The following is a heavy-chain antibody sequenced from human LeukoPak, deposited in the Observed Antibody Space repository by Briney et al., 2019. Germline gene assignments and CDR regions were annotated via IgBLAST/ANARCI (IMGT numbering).Heavy chain of an antibody. CDR1: GYTFTGYY. J-gene: IGHJ6*02. CDR2: INPNSGGK. D-gene: IGHD6-13*01. V-gene: IGHV1-2*02. CDR3: ARDRPQYSSSWSIYYYYYGMDV. Sequence: ASVKVSCKASGYTFTGYYMHWVRQAPGQGGDWMGWINPNSGGKNYAPKFQGRVTMTRNTSISTAYMERSRLRSDDTAVYYCARDRPQYSSSWSIYYYYYGMDVWGQGTTVTVSS.